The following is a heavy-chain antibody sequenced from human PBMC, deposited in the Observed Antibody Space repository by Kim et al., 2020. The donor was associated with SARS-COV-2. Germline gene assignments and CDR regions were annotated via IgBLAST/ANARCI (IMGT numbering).Heavy chain of an antibody. V-gene: IGHV3-15*01. CDR1: GFSVTNAW. Sequence: GGSLRLSCAASGFSVTNAWMSWVRQAPGKGLEWVGRITGEGTTNFAAPVKGRFTISRDDSKNTLYLQMNSLKTEDTGVYYCSWGVGIAGPGNYFNYWGQGTQVTVSS. J-gene: IGHJ4*01. D-gene: IGHD6-13*01. CDR3: SWGVGIAGPGNYFNY. CDR2: ITGEGTT.